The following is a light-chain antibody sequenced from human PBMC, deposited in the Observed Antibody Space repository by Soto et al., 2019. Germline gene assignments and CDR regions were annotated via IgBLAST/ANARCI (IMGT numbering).Light chain of an antibody. CDR1: QILVYSDGNTY. CDR3: MQGTHWPPIT. J-gene: IGKJ5*01. CDR2: KVS. Sequence: DVVMTKSQLSLPVTLGQPASISCRSIQILVYSDGNTYLNWFQQRPGQSPRRLIYKVSNRDSGVPDRFSGSGSGTDFTLKISRVEAEDVGVYYCMQGTHWPPITFGQGTRLEIK. V-gene: IGKV2-30*01.